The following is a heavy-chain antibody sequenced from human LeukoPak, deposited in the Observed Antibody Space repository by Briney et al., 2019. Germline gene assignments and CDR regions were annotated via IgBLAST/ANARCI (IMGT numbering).Heavy chain of an antibody. CDR2: IYPGDSDT. Sequence: KHGESLKISCKGSGYSFTGYWIGWVRQMPGKGLEWMGIIYPGDSDTRYSPSFQGQVTISADKSISTAYLQWSSLKASDTAMYYCARHGSYYDSSGYYSVDYWGQGTLVTVSS. CDR3: ARHGSYYDSSGYYSVDY. J-gene: IGHJ4*02. D-gene: IGHD3-22*01. CDR1: GYSFTGYW. V-gene: IGHV5-51*01.